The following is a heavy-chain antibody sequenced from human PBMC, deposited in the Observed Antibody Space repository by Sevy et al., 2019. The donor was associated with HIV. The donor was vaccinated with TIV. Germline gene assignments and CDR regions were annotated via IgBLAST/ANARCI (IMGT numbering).Heavy chain of an antibody. D-gene: IGHD3-9*01. V-gene: IGHV4-38-2*02. CDR2: IYHDGST. Sequence: SETLSLTCTVSGYSISSAYSWGWIRQPPGKGLEWIANIYHDGSTYYNPSLNSRVTISIDTSKNQFSLKLSSVTAADTAVYYCSSFGRLIIINDDTFAIWGQGTMVTGSS. J-gene: IGHJ3*02. CDR3: SSFGRLIIINDDTFAI. CDR1: GYSISSAYS.